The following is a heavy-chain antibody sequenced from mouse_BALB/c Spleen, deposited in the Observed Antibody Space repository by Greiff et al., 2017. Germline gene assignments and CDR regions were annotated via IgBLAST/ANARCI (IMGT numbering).Heavy chain of an antibody. D-gene: IGHD1-2*01. J-gene: IGHJ2*01. V-gene: IGHV5-17*03. CDR2: ISSGSSTI. CDR3: TRETTAWDY. Sequence: EVNLVESGGGLVQPGGSRKLSCAASGFTFSSFGMHWVRQAPEKGLEWVAYISSGSSTIYYADTVKGRFTISRDNAKNTLYLQMSSLKSEDTAMYYCTRETTAWDYWGQGTTLTVSS. CDR1: GFTFSSFG.